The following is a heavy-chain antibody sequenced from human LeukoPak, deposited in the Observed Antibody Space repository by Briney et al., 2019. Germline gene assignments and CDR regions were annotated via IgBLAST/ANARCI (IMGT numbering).Heavy chain of an antibody. D-gene: IGHD2-15*01. Sequence: SETLSLTCTVSGGSISSGPYYWGWIRQPPGKGLEWIGNIYYGENTYYNPSLKSRVTISIDTSKNQFSLKLTSVTAADTALYCCARVVASTSIDSWGQGTLVTVSS. CDR1: GGSISSGPYY. V-gene: IGHV4-39*01. J-gene: IGHJ4*02. CDR2: IYYGENT. CDR3: ARVVASTSIDS.